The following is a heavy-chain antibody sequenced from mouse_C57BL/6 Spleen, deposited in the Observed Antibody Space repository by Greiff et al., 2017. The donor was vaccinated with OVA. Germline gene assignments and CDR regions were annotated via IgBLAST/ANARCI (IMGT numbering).Heavy chain of an antibody. J-gene: IGHJ1*03. CDR2: IYPGSGNT. CDR1: GYSFTSYS. V-gene: IGHV1-66*01. Sequence: QVQLQQSGPELVKPGASVKISCKASGYSFTSYSIHWVKQRPGQGLEWIGWIYPGSGNTKYNEKFKGKATLTADTSSSTAYMQLSSLTSEDSAVYYCARRGEDWYFDVWGTGTTVTVSS. CDR3: ARRGEDWYFDV.